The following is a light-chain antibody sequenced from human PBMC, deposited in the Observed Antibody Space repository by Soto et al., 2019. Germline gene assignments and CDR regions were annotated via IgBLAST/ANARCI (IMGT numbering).Light chain of an antibody. J-gene: IGLJ3*02. CDR2: RNS. CDR3: ATWDDSLRTWL. CDR1: TFNIGIND. V-gene: IGLV1-47*01. Sequence: QSVLTQPPSASGTPGQRVTISCSGGTFNIGINDVYWYQQLPGTAPKLLIYRNSRRPSGVPDRFSGSRSGTSGSLAISGRRSEYEGDYCATWDDSLRTWLFGGGTKLTVL.